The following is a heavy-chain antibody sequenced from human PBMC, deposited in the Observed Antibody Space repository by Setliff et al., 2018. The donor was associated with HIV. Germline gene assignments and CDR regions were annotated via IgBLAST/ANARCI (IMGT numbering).Heavy chain of an antibody. V-gene: IGHV1-18*01. J-gene: IGHJ4*02. CDR3: AKERGRDGYNYY. CDR2: ISAYNGDT. D-gene: IGHD5-12*01. CDR1: GYTFTSYG. Sequence: ASVKVSCKASGYTFTSYGISWVRQAPGQGLEWMGWISAYNGDTNYAQKFQGRVTITADKATSTAYMELSSLRSEDTAVYYCAKERGRDGYNYYWGQGTLVTVSS.